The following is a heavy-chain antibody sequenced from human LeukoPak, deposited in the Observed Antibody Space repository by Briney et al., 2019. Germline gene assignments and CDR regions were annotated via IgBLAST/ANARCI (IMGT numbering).Heavy chain of an antibody. CDR2: VNNSGST. CDR1: AGSFTGYY. J-gene: IGHJ4*02. Sequence: PSETLSPTCAVYAGSFTGYYWSWIRQPPGKWLEWIGEVNNSGSTNYNPSLKSRVTISVDTSKNQFSLKLSSVTAADTAVYYCARLAGTGRLRPTKYYFDYWGQGTLVTVSS. V-gene: IGHV4-34*01. CDR3: ARLAGTGRLRPTKYYFDY. D-gene: IGHD6-25*01.